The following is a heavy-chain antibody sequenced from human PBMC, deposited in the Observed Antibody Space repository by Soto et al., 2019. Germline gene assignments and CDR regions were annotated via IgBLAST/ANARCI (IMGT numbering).Heavy chain of an antibody. CDR1: GFTFSSYA. CDR3: AEGQRIQLWLLAY. J-gene: IGHJ4*02. CDR2: ISGSGGST. V-gene: IGHV3-23*01. Sequence: GGSLRLSCAASGFTFSSYAMSWVRQAPGKGLEWVSAISGSGGSTYYADSVKGRFTISRDNSKNTLYLQMNSLRAEDTAVYYCAEGQRIQLWLLAYWGQGTLVTVSS. D-gene: IGHD5-18*01.